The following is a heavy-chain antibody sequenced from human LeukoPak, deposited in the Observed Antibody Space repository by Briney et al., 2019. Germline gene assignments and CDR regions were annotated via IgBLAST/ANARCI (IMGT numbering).Heavy chain of an antibody. CDR3: ARDGGNSGAFDI. CDR2: MNPNSGNT. V-gene: IGHV1-8*03. D-gene: IGHD4-23*01. Sequence: ASVKVSCKDSGYTFTSYDINWVRQATGQGLEWMGWMNPNSGNTGYAQKFQGRVTITRNTSISTAYMELRSLRSDDTAVYYCARDGGNSGAFDIWGQGTMVTVSS. CDR1: GYTFTSYD. J-gene: IGHJ3*02.